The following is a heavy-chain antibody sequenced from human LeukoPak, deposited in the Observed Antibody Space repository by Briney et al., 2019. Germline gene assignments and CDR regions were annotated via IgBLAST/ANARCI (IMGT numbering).Heavy chain of an antibody. Sequence: GGSLRLSCAASGFTFSRYWMHWVRQAPGKGLVWVSRINSDGSSTSYADSVKGRFTISRDNSKNTLYLQMNSLRAEDTAVYYCAKGGKGLRGFDYWGQGTLVTVSS. CDR1: GFTFSRYW. V-gene: IGHV3-74*01. CDR3: AKGGKGLRGFDY. D-gene: IGHD2-21*02. J-gene: IGHJ4*02. CDR2: INSDGSST.